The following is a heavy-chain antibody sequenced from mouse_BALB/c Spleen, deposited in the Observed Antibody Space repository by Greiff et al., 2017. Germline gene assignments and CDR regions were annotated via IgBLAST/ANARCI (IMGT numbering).Heavy chain of an antibody. D-gene: IGHD1-1*01. V-gene: IGHV1-15*01. J-gene: IGHJ3*01. CDR1: GYTFTDYE. Sequence: VQLQESGAELVRPGASVTLSCKASGYTFTDYEMHWVKQTPVHGLEWIGAIDPETGGTAYNQKFKGKATLTADKSSSTAYMELRSLTSEDSAVYYCTRGDYGSSYGFAYWGQGTLVTVSA. CDR2: IDPETGGT. CDR3: TRGDYGSSYGFAY.